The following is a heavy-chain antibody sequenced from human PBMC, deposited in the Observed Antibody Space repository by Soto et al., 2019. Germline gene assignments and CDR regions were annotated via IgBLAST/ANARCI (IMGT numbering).Heavy chain of an antibody. J-gene: IGHJ6*02. CDR3: WEEPLEDSSWVYDYGMDR. CDR1: GFTFSSYG. CDR2: ISYDGSNK. Sequence: QVQLVESGGGVVQPGRSLRLSCAASGFTFSSYGMHWVRQAPGKGLEWVAVISYDGSNKYYADSVKGRFTISRDNSKNNLVLQMDRLRAEDQAVDYCWEEPLEDSSWVYDYGMDRLGQGTTVTVSS. V-gene: IGHV3-30*18. D-gene: IGHD6-13*01.